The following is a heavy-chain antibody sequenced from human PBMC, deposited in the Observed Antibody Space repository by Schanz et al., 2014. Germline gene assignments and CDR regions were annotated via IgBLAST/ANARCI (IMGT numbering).Heavy chain of an antibody. Sequence: QVQLQESGPGLVQPSETLSLTCTVSGYSITSGYYWGWIRQPPGKGLEWIGSIYYTGSTYYNPSLKIRFPIPEATPKTHFSLKLTFVPAADTAVYYCARALMWFGVFSNDAFDIWGQGTMVSVSS. J-gene: IGHJ3*02. CDR2: IYYTGST. D-gene: IGHD3-10*01. CDR3: ARALMWFGVFSNDAFDI. V-gene: IGHV4-38-2*02. CDR1: GYSITSGYY.